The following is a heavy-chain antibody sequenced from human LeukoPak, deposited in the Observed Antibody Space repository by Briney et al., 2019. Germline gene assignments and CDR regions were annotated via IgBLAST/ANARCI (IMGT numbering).Heavy chain of an antibody. CDR1: GGSISSYY. J-gene: IGHJ3*02. Sequence: SETLSLTCTVSGGSISSYYWSWIRQPPGKGLEWIGYIYYSGSTNYNPSLKSRVTISVDTSKNQFSLKLSSVTAADTAVYYCARSGKTPTYYYDSSGYRRSKGNAFDIWCQGTMVTVSS. V-gene: IGHV4-59*12. CDR3: ARSGKTPTYYYDSSGYRRSKGNAFDI. D-gene: IGHD3-22*01. CDR2: IYYSGST.